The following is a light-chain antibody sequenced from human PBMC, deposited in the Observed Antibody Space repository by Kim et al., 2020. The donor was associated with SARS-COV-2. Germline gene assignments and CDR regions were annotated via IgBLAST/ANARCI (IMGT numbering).Light chain of an antibody. J-gene: IGKJ1*01. V-gene: IGKV3-20*01. CDR3: QQYGTAPRT. Sequence: SPGERATLSCRASQSVNNNYLAWYQHKPGQAPRLVIYGASSRGTGIPDRFSGSGSGTDFTLTISRLEPEDFAVYYCQQYGTAPRTFGQGTKVDIK. CDR2: GAS. CDR1: QSVNNNY.